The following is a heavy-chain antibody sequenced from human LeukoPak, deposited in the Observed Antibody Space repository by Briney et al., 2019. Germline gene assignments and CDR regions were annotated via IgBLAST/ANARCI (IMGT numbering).Heavy chain of an antibody. D-gene: IGHD5-18*01. CDR1: GYTLXELS. Sequence: ASVKVSCKVSGYTLXELSMHWVRQAPXXXXEWMGGFDPEDGETIYAQKFQGRVTMTEDTSTDTAYMELSSLRSEDTAVYYCATLRGYSYGYSRDYGMDVWGQGTTVTVSS. CDR2: FDPEDGET. CDR3: ATLRGYSYGYSRDYGMDV. V-gene: IGHV1-24*01. J-gene: IGHJ6*02.